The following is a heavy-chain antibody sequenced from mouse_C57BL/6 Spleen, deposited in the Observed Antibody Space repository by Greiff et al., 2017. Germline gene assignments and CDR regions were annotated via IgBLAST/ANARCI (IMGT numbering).Heavy chain of an antibody. CDR1: GYASSSYW. J-gene: IGHJ3*01. CDR2: IYPGDGDT. Sequence: QVQLQQSGAELVKPGASVKISCKASGYASSSYWMNWVKQRPGKGLEWIGQIYPGDGDTNYNGKFKGKATLTADKSSSTAYMQLSSLTSEDSAVYFCARSGDYEGTWFAYWGQGTLVTVSA. CDR3: ARSGDYEGTWFAY. V-gene: IGHV1-80*01. D-gene: IGHD2-4*01.